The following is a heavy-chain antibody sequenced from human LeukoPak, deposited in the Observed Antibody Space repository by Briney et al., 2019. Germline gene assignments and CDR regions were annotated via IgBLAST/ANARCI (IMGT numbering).Heavy chain of an antibody. V-gene: IGHV1-2*02. D-gene: IGHD2-2*01. CDR2: INPNSGGT. J-gene: IGHJ4*02. CDR1: GYTFTGYY. CDR3: NTRYCSSTSCYSEEDY. Sequence: ASVKVSCKASGYTFTGYYMHWVRQAPGQGLEWMGWINPNSGGTNYAQKFQGRVTMTRDTSISTAYMELSRLRSDDTAVYYCNTRYCSSTSCYSEEDYWGQGTLVTVSS.